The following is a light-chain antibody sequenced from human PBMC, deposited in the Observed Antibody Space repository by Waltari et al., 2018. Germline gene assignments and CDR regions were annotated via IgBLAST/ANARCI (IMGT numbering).Light chain of an antibody. V-gene: IGLV2-14*01. Sequence: QSALPQPASVSGSPGQSITISCTGTSSDVGGYNYVSWYHQHPGKAPKLMIYDVSKRPSGVSNRFSGSKSGNTASLTISGLQAEDEADYYCSSYTSSSTVVFGGGTKLTVL. CDR2: DVS. CDR1: SSDVGGYNY. J-gene: IGLJ2*01. CDR3: SSYTSSSTVV.